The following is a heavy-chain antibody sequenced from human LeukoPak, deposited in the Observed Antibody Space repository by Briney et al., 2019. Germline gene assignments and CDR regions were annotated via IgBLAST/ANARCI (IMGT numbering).Heavy chain of an antibody. D-gene: IGHD2-2*01. CDR2: IKLDGSEK. Sequence: GGSLRLSCEASGFNLSTYWMSWVRQLPGKGLEWVANIKLDGSEKYYVDSVRGRFTISRDNAKNSLYLQMNSLRVEDTAMYYCAREGAHCSSTSCYGLRAFDIWGQETMVTVSS. CDR3: AREGAHCSSTSCYGLRAFDI. J-gene: IGHJ3*02. V-gene: IGHV3-7*01. CDR1: GFNLSTYW.